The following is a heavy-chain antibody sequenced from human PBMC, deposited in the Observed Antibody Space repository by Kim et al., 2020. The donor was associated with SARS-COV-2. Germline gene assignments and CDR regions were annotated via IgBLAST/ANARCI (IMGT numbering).Heavy chain of an antibody. CDR2: IYYSGST. J-gene: IGHJ5*02. CDR3: ARHLGGLTMVRGVIKVWFDA. D-gene: IGHD3-10*01. V-gene: IGHV4-39*01. Sequence: SETLSLTCTVSGGSISSSSYYWGWIRQPPGKGLEWIGSIYYSGSTYYNPSLKSRVTISVDTSKNQFSLKLSSVTAADTAVYYCARHLGGLTMVRGVIKVWFDAWRQGTLVTVSS. CDR1: GGSISSSSYY.